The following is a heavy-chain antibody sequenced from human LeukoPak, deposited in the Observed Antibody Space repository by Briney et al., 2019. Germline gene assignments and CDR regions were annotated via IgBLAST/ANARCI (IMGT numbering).Heavy chain of an antibody. CDR1: SGSIFSSNW. Sequence: PSETLSLTCTVSSGSIFSSNWWSWVRQPPGKGLEWIGEINHSGSTNYNPSLKSRVTISVDTSKNQFSLKLSSVTAADTAVYYCARAPLRTPGYSSGWYLIRKAHRDAFDIWGKGTTVTISS. D-gene: IGHD6-19*01. V-gene: IGHV4-4*02. CDR2: INHSGST. J-gene: IGHJ3*02. CDR3: ARAPLRTPGYSSGWYLIRKAHRDAFDI.